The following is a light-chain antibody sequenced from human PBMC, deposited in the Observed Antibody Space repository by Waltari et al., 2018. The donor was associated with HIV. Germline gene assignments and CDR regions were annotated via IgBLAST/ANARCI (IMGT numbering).Light chain of an antibody. J-gene: IGLJ2*01. CDR1: SLRSYY. CDR3: NSRDSSGNHVV. V-gene: IGLV3-19*01. Sequence: SSELTQDPAVSVALGQTVRITCQGDSLRSYYASWYQQKPGQAPVIVIYGKNNRPSGIPDRFSCSSSGNTASLTITGAQAEDEADYYCNSRDSSGNHVVFGGGTKLTVL. CDR2: GKN.